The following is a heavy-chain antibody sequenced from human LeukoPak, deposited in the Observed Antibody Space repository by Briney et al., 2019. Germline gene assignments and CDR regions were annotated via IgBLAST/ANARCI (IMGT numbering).Heavy chain of an antibody. CDR1: GFTFSSYA. V-gene: IGHV3-23*01. CDR2: ISGSGGST. CDR3: AKDGFRGDCIGGSCYPFDP. Sequence: TGGSLRLSCAASGFTFSSYAMSWVRQAPGKGLEWVSAISGSGGSTYYADSVKGRFTISRDNSKNTLYLQMNSLRAEDTALYYCAKDGFRGDCIGGSCYPFDPWGQGTLVTVSS. J-gene: IGHJ5*02. D-gene: IGHD2-15*01.